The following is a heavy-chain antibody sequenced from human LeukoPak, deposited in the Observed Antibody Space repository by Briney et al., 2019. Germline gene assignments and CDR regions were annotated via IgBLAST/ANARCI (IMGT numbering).Heavy chain of an antibody. D-gene: IGHD2-8*01. Sequence: GGSLRLSCAASGFTFSSYWMHWVRQAPGKGLVWVSRISSDGSSTIYADSVKGRFTISRDNAKNTLYLQMNSLRAEDTAVYYCAADKYGTNDYWGQGTLVTVSS. CDR1: GFTFSSYW. J-gene: IGHJ4*02. CDR2: ISSDGSST. CDR3: AADKYGTNDY. V-gene: IGHV3-74*01.